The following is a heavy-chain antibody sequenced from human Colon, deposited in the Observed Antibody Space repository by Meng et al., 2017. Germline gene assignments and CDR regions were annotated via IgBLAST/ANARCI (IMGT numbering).Heavy chain of an antibody. CDR3: ARGYYDSSGYGYWYFDL. J-gene: IGHJ2*01. D-gene: IGHD3-22*01. CDR2: IYYSGST. Sequence: QGQLQVSGPGLVKPSPTLSLTCTVSGGSISSGDYYWSWIRQPPGKGLEWIGYIYYSGSTYYNPSLKSRVTISVDTSKNQFSLKLSSVTAADTAVYYCARGYYDSSGYGYWYFDLWGRGTLVTVSS. CDR1: GGSISSGDYY. V-gene: IGHV4-30-4*01.